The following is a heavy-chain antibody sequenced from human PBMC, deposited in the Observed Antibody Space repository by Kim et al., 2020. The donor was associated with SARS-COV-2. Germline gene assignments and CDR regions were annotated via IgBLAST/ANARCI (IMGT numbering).Heavy chain of an antibody. V-gene: IGHV1-46*01. CDR3: ARDRNGPFDY. Sequence: STSYAQKLQDRVTITRDTSTSTVYMELSSLRSEETAVYYCARDRNGPFDYWGQGTLVTVSS. CDR2: ST. D-gene: IGHD1-1*01. J-gene: IGHJ4*02.